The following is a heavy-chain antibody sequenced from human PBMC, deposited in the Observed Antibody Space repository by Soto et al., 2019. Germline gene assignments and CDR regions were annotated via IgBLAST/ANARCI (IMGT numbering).Heavy chain of an antibody. J-gene: IGHJ4*02. CDR2: IGAGGYTT. CDR3: GYLYDATNYDY. Sequence: VGSLRLSCACSVFTFKNYPMSCVRHSPGKWLEWVSAIGAGGYTTYYADSVKGRFTISRDNSEGTVYLHMSNLRAEDTALYFCGYLYDATNYDYRGQGALVNVSS. CDR1: VFTFKNYP. V-gene: IGHV3-23*01. D-gene: IGHD3-22*01.